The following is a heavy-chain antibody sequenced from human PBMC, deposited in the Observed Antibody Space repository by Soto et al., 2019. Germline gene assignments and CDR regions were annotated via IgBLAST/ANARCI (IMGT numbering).Heavy chain of an antibody. D-gene: IGHD6-19*01. CDR2: IIPIFGTA. V-gene: IGHV1-69*06. J-gene: IGHJ4*02. CDR3: ARAQLAVAPLDY. Sequence: SVKVSCKASGGTFSSYAISWVRQAPGQGLEWMGGIIPIFGTANYAQKFQGRVTITADKSTSTAYMELGSLRSEDTAVYYCARAQLAVAPLDYWGQGTLVTVSS. CDR1: GGTFSSYA.